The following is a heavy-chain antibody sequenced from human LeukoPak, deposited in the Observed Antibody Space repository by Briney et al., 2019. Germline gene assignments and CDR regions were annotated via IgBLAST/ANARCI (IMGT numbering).Heavy chain of an antibody. V-gene: IGHV3-30*02. J-gene: IGHJ4*02. CDR3: AKSSGSSSWYDYFDY. CDR1: GFYFNTYA. CDR2: VRFDGSNT. D-gene: IGHD6-19*01. Sequence: GGSLRLSCAASGFYFNTYAMRWVRQAPGKGLEWVAFVRFDGSNTRYADSVKGRFTISRDNSKNTLFLQMNNLRPEDTAVYYCAKSSGSSSWYDYFDYWGQGTLATVSS.